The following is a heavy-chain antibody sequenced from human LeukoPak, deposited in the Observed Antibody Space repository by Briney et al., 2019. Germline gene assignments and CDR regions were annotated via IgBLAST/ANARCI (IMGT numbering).Heavy chain of an antibody. CDR1: GGTFSSYA. D-gene: IGHD6-13*01. J-gene: IGHJ4*02. Sequence: SVKVSCKASGGTFSSYAISWVRQAPGQGLEWMGGIIPIFGTANYAQKFQGRVTITADESTSAAYMELSSLRSEDTAVYYCAGGRYSSSWYQYWGQGTLVTVSS. V-gene: IGHV1-69*13. CDR2: IIPIFGTA. CDR3: AGGRYSSSWYQY.